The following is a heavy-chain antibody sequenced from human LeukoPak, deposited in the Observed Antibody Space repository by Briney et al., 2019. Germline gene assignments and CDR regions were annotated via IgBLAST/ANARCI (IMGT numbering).Heavy chain of an antibody. Sequence: GGSLRLSCAASGFTFSSYSMNWVRQAPGKGLEWVSSISSSSSYIYYADSVKGRFSISRDNSKNTVYLQMNSLRAEDTALYYCAKGPRYSGSFTYYFDYWGQGTLVTVSS. D-gene: IGHD1-26*01. CDR2: ISSSSSYI. J-gene: IGHJ4*02. CDR3: AKGPRYSGSFTYYFDY. V-gene: IGHV3-21*04. CDR1: GFTFSSYS.